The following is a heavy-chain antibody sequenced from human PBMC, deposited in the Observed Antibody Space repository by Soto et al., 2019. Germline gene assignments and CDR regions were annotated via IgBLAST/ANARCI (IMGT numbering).Heavy chain of an antibody. V-gene: IGHV4-59*08. J-gene: IGHJ4*02. CDR3: PRRGYGSSLPFDY. CDR1: GGSISSYY. Sequence: QVQLQESGPGLVKPSETLSLTCTVSGGSISSYYWSWIRQPPGKGLEWIGYIYYSGSTHYNPSLNRRVTISLYTSKHPCYLNASSFTTTDMAVYYRPRRGYGSSLPFDYWGQGTLVTVST. D-gene: IGHD3-22*01. CDR2: IYYSGST.